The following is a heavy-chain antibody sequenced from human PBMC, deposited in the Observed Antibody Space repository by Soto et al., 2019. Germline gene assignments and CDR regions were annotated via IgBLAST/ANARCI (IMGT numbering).Heavy chain of an antibody. CDR3: AKDRVSSIAAEFDP. J-gene: IGHJ5*02. V-gene: IGHV3-23*01. D-gene: IGHD6-13*01. CDR2: ISGSGGST. Sequence: GGSLRLSCAASGFTFSSYATSWVRQAPGKGLEWVSAISGSGGSTYYADSVKGRFTISRDNSKNTLYLQMNSLRAEDTAVYYCAKDRVSSIAAEFDPWGQGTLVTVSS. CDR1: GFTFSSYA.